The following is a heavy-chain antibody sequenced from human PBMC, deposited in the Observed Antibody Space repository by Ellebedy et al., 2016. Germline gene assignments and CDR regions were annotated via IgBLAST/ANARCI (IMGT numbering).Heavy chain of an antibody. Sequence: GESLKISCAASGFTFSSYSMNWVRQAPGKGLEWVSSISSSSSYIYYADSVKGRFTISRNNAKNSLYLQMNSLRAEDTAVYYCARVSRGATGDWGQGTLVTVSS. CDR2: ISSSSSYI. D-gene: IGHD1-26*01. V-gene: IGHV3-21*01. CDR1: GFTFSSYS. J-gene: IGHJ4*02. CDR3: ARVSRGATGD.